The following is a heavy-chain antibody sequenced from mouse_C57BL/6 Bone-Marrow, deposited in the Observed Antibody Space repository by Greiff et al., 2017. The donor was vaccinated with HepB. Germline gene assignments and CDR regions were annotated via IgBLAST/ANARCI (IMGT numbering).Heavy chain of an antibody. J-gene: IGHJ3*01. CDR3: ARNWAGFAY. CDR1: GFTFSSYA. Sequence: DVHLVESGGGLVKPGGSLKLSCAASGFTFSSYAMSWVRQTPEKRLEWVATISDGGSYTYYPDNVKGRFTISRDNAKNNLYLQMSHLKSEDTAMYYCARNWAGFAYWGQGTLVTVSA. CDR2: ISDGGSYT. V-gene: IGHV5-4*01. D-gene: IGHD4-1*01.